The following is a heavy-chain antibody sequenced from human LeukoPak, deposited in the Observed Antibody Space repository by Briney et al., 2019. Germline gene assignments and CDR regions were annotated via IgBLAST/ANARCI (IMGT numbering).Heavy chain of an antibody. D-gene: IGHD2-8*01. Sequence: SETLSLTCTVSGGSISSYYWSWIRQPPGKGLEWIGYIYYSGSTNYNPSLKSRVTISVDTSKNQFSLKLGSVTAADTAVYYCARREEWSDYWGQGTLVTVSS. CDR3: ARREEWSDY. CDR2: IYYSGST. J-gene: IGHJ4*02. V-gene: IGHV4-59*08. CDR1: GGSISSYY.